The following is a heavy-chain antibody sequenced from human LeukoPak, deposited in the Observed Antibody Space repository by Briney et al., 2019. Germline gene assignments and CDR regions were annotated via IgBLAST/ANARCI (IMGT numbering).Heavy chain of an antibody. CDR2: INHSGST. V-gene: IGHV4-34*01. CDR1: GGSFSGYY. D-gene: IGHD1-26*01. J-gene: IGHJ4*02. Sequence: SETLSLTCAVYGGSFSGYYWSWIRQPPGKGLEWIGEINHSGSTNYNPSLKSRVIISVDTSKNQFSLKLSSVTAADTAVYYCARRLVGATGSYWGQGTLVTVSS. CDR3: ARRLVGATGSY.